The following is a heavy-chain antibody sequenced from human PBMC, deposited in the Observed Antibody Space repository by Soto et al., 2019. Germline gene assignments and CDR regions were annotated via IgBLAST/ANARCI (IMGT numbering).Heavy chain of an antibody. D-gene: IGHD6-19*01. CDR3: ARESIAVAGEGIRYYYYGMDV. CDR1: GGTFSSYA. V-gene: IGHV1-69*13. CDR2: IIPIFGTA. Sequence: GASVKVSCKASGGTFSSYAISWVRQAPGQGLEWMGGIIPIFGTANYAQKFQGRVTITADESTSTAYMELSSLRSEDTAVYYCARESIAVAGEGIRYYYYGMDVWGQGTTVTVSS. J-gene: IGHJ6*02.